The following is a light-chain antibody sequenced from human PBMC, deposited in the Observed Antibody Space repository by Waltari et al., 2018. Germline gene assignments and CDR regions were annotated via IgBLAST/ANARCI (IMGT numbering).Light chain of an antibody. Sequence: EIVLTQSPGTLSLSPGERATLSCRARPTVTYNFLNWYQEKPGQAPRLRIHGASSRATGIPDRFSGSGSGTYFTLTISRLEPDDCAVYYCQQYDGLVLTFGGGTKVEI. CDR3: QQYDGLVLT. J-gene: IGKJ4*01. V-gene: IGKV3-20*01. CDR1: PTVTYNF. CDR2: GAS.